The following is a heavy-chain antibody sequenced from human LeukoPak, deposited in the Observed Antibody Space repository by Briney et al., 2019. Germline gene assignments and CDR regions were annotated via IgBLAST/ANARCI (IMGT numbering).Heavy chain of an antibody. J-gene: IGHJ4*02. Sequence: PGGSLGLSCAACGCTFGSYGMHGVRQAPGKGLEYVSAITSNGGSTYYANSVKGRFTISRDNSKNTLYLQMGRLRAEDMAVYYCARIFSDSSDFYYDYWGQGTLVTVSS. CDR3: ARIFSDSSDFYYDY. V-gene: IGHV3-64*01. CDR2: ITSNGGST. CDR1: GCTFGSYG. D-gene: IGHD3-22*01.